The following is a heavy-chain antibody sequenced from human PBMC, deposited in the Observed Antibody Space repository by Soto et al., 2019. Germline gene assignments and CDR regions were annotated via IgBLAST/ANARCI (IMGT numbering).Heavy chain of an antibody. CDR3: ARFVVATYYYYCYYMDV. D-gene: IGHD2-15*01. CDR2: INHSGST. J-gene: IGHJ6*03. Sequence: QVQLQQCGAGLLKPSETLSLTCAVYGGSFSGYYWSWIRQPPGKGLEWIGEINHSGSTNYNPSLKSRVTISVDTSKNQFSLKLSSVTAADTAVYYCARFVVATYYYYCYYMDVWGKGTTVTVSS. CDR1: GGSFSGYY. V-gene: IGHV4-34*01.